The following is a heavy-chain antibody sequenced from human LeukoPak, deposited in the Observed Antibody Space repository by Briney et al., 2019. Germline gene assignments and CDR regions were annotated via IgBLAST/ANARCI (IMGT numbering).Heavy chain of an antibody. Sequence: SQTLSLICTVSGGSISSGGYYWSWIRQHPGKGPEWIGNTHYSGGTYGNPSLKSRATMSVDTSKNQFSLRLTSVTAADTAVYYCARDQGGYGSFDNWGQGTLVTASS. CDR1: GGSISSGGYY. CDR3: ARDQGGYGSFDN. J-gene: IGHJ4*02. D-gene: IGHD5-12*01. V-gene: IGHV4-31*03. CDR2: THYSGGT.